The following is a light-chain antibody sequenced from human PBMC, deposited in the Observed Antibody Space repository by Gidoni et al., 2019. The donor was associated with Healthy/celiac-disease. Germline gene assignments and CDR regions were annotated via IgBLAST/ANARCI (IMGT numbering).Light chain of an antibody. CDR1: QRISSW. V-gene: IGKV1-5*01. CDR2: DAS. Sequence: DIQMTQSPSTLSASVGDRVTITCRASQRISSWLAWYQQKPGKAPKLLIYDASRLESGVPSRFTGSGSGTEFTLTISSLQPDDFATYYCQQYNSYRTFGQGTKVEIK. J-gene: IGKJ1*01. CDR3: QQYNSYRT.